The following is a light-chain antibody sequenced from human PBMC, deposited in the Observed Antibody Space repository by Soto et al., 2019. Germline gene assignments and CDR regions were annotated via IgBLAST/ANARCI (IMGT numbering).Light chain of an antibody. CDR1: SSDVGDYNF. CDR2: EIS. J-gene: IGLJ1*01. CDR3: SSYTISSTSLYV. V-gene: IGLV2-14*03. Sequence: QSALTQPASVSGSPGQSITISCTGASSDVGDYNFVSWYQQYPGKAPRLLIYEISNRPSGVSNRFSGSKSGNTASLTISGLQAEDEADYYCSSYTISSTSLYVFGTGTKLTVL.